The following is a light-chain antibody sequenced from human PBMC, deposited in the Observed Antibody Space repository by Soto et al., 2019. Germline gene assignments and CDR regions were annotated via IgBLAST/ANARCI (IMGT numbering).Light chain of an antibody. V-gene: IGLV2-14*01. CDR3: ISYTSSSTWG. CDR1: SSDVGGYNY. J-gene: IGLJ3*02. CDR2: EVS. Sequence: QSALTQPASVSGSPGQSITISCTGTSSDVGGYNYVSWYQHHPVKAPKLMIYEVSNRPSGVSDRFSGSRSGNTASLTISGLQPEDESDYYCISYTSSSTWGFGGGTKLTVL.